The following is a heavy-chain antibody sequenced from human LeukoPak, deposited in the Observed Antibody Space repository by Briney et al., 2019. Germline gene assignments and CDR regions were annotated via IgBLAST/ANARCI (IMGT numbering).Heavy chain of an antibody. Sequence: GGSLRLSCAASGFTFSNAWMSWVRQAPGKGLEWVGRIKSKTDGGTTDYAAPVKGRFTISRDDSKITLYLQMNSLKTEDTAVYYCTTDFDMITFGGVIVTFNYWGQGTLVTVSS. D-gene: IGHD3-16*02. J-gene: IGHJ4*02. V-gene: IGHV3-15*01. CDR2: IKSKTDGGTT. CDR1: GFTFSNAW. CDR3: TTDFDMITFGGVIVTFNY.